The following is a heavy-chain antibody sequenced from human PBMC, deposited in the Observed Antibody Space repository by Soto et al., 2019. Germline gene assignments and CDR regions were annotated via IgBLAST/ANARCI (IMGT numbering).Heavy chain of an antibody. V-gene: IGHV4-59*12. Sequence: PSETLSLTCTVSGGSISSYYWSWIRRPPGKGLEWIGYIYYSGSTNYNPSLKSRVTISVDTSKNQFSLKLSSVTAADTAIYYCTRGGDPYKTGHWGQGTLVTVSS. CDR1: GGSISSYY. J-gene: IGHJ4*02. D-gene: IGHD2-21*01. CDR3: TRGGDPYKTGH. CDR2: IYYSGST.